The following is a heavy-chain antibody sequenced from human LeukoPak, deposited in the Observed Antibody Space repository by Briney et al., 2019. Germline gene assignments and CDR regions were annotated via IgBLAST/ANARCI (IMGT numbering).Heavy chain of an antibody. J-gene: IGHJ4*02. Sequence: WGSLRLSCAASGFTFSDHWMHWFRQAPGKGLMWVSRIKTDGTITGYVDSVKGRFTISRDNARNTLYLQMNSLRAEDTAVYYCARDRTTTTLFDQWGQGTLVTASS. CDR1: GFTFSDHW. V-gene: IGHV3-74*01. D-gene: IGHD1-7*01. CDR2: IKTDGTIT. CDR3: ARDRTTTTLFDQ.